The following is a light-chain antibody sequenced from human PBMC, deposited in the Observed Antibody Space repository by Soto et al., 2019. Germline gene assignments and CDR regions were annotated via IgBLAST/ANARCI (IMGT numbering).Light chain of an antibody. CDR2: GNS. Sequence: QSVLTQPPSASGTPGQRVTISCSGSSANIGFDAVNWYQQLQGTAPKLLLLGNSQRPSGVPDGFSGAKSGTSASLTISGLRTEDDDDYYCASWDDSLSGVVFGGGTKLTVL. V-gene: IGLV1-47*02. CDR3: ASWDDSLSGVV. CDR1: SANIGFDA. J-gene: IGLJ3*02.